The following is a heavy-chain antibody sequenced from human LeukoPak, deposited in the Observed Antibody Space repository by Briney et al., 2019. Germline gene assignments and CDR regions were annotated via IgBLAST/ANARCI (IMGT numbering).Heavy chain of an antibody. Sequence: GGSLRLSCAASGFAFSTYSMNWVRQAPGKGLDWVSSISDSSSKIYYADSVKGRFTISRDNAKNSLYLQLNSLRAEDTAVYFCARGEYGYYFEYWGQGTLVTVSS. V-gene: IGHV3-21*01. CDR1: GFAFSTYS. CDR3: ARGEYGYYFEY. D-gene: IGHD2/OR15-2a*01. J-gene: IGHJ4*02. CDR2: ISDSSSKI.